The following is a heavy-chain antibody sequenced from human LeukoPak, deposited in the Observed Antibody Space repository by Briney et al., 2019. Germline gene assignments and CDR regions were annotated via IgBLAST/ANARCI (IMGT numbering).Heavy chain of an antibody. CDR3: AKDYGGYSYGLHYYMDV. CDR2: IRYDGSNK. J-gene: IGHJ6*03. D-gene: IGHD5-18*01. V-gene: IGHV3-30*02. Sequence: GGSLRLSCAACGFTFSSYGMHWVRQAPGKGLEWVAFIRYDGSNKYYADSVKGRFTISRDNSKNTLYLQMNSLRAEDTAVYYCAKDYGGYSYGLHYYMDVWGKGTTVTVSS. CDR1: GFTFSSYG.